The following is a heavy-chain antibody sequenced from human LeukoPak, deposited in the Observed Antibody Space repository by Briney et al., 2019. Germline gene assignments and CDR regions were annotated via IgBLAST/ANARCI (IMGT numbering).Heavy chain of an antibody. D-gene: IGHD6-6*01. CDR2: INPSGGST. CDR1: GYTFTSYY. Sequence: GASVKVSCKASGYTFTSYYMHWVRQAPGQGLEWMRIINPSGGSTSYAQKFQGRVTMTRDTSTSTVYMELSSLRSEDTAVYYCARCIAARLYGMDVWGQGTTVTVSS. CDR3: ARCIAARLYGMDV. V-gene: IGHV1-46*01. J-gene: IGHJ6*02.